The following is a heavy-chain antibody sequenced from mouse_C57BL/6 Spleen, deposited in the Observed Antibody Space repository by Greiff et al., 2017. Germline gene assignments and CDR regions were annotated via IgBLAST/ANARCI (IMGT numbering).Heavy chain of an antibody. CDR1: GFNIKDDY. Sequence: VQLQQSGAELVRPGASVKLSCTASGFNIKDDYMHWVKQRPEQGLEWIGWIDPENGDTEYASKFQGKATITADTSSNTAYLQLRSLTSEDTAVYYCTRMINYFDYWGQGTTLTVSS. D-gene: IGHD2-4*01. CDR3: TRMINYFDY. V-gene: IGHV14-4*01. CDR2: IDPENGDT. J-gene: IGHJ2*01.